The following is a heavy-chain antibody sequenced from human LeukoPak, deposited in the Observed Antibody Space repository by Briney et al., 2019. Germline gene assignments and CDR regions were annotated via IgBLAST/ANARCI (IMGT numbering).Heavy chain of an antibody. D-gene: IGHD3-10*01. Sequence: ASVRVSCKASGYIFTSYGISWVRQAPGQGLEWMGWINPNSGGTNHAQKFQGRVTMTRDTSISTAYMELSRLRSDDTAVYYCARDRPLDADDYYGFYYFDYWGQGTLVTVSS. V-gene: IGHV1-2*02. J-gene: IGHJ4*02. CDR3: ARDRPLDADDYYGFYYFDY. CDR1: GYIFTSYG. CDR2: INPNSGGT.